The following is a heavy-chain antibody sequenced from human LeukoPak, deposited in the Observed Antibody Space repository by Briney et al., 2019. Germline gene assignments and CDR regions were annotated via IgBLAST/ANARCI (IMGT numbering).Heavy chain of an antibody. J-gene: IGHJ4*02. CDR3: ARGRFSDQPRATPSQFDY. V-gene: IGHV4-34*01. Sequence: SETLSLTCAVYGGSFSGYSWTWIRQPPGKGLEWSGEIKDSGSPTFNPSLTSRVTMSVDTSNNQFSVRLSSLTAADAAVYYCARGRFSDQPRATPSQFDYWGQGTLVTVSS. CDR2: IKDSGSP. D-gene: IGHD2-21*02. CDR1: GGSFSGYS.